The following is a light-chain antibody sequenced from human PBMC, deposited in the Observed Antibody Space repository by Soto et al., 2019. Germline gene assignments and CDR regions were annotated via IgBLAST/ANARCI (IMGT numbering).Light chain of an antibody. V-gene: IGKV3-20*01. CDR3: QQYGSAPQT. Sequence: EILLTHCPGTLSLSPGETATLSCRASQSVSSSYLAWYQQKPGQAPRLLIYGASSRATGIPDRFSGSGSGTDFTLTISRLEPEDFEVYYCQQYGSAPQTFGQGTKVDIK. CDR1: QSVSSSY. J-gene: IGKJ1*01. CDR2: GAS.